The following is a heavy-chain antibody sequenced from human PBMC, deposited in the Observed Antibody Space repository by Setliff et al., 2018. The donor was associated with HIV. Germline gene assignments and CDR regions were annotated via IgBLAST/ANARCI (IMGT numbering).Heavy chain of an antibody. Sequence: PGGSLRLSCKVSGYSFSGYSINWVRQAPGKGLEWLSYIGYSGTPIYYADSVKGRFTISRDNAENSLYLEMNNLRGEDTAVYYCASAFYDARSGDNYHMDVWGNGTTVTVSS. CDR1: GYSFSGYS. D-gene: IGHD6-25*01. J-gene: IGHJ6*03. CDR2: IGYSGTPI. CDR3: ASAFYDARSGDNYHMDV. V-gene: IGHV3-48*04.